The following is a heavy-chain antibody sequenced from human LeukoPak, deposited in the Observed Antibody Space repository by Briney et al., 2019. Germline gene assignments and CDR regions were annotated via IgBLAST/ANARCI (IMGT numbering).Heavy chain of an antibody. CDR2: IHRSGST. D-gene: IGHD1-14*01. Sequence: SETLSLTCTVSPDSTTSNFWSWVRQPPGKGLEWIGEIHRSGSTNYNPSLQSRVTISIDRSKNQIALELSSVTASDTAVYYCAREIVGGFNPGAYWGQGTLVTVSS. V-gene: IGHV4-4*02. CDR3: AREIVGGFNPGAY. J-gene: IGHJ4*02. CDR1: PDSTTSNF.